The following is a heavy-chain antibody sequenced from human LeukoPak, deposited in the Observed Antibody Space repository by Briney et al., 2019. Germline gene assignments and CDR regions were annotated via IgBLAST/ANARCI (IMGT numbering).Heavy chain of an antibody. V-gene: IGHV3-74*01. Sequence: GGSPRLSCAASGFTFSSCSMHWVRQAPGKGLVWVSRIKGDGSSISYADSVKGRFTIFRDNAKNTLFLQMDSLRAEDTAVYYCVRGTIAAAGIDYWGQGALVTVSS. D-gene: IGHD6-13*01. J-gene: IGHJ4*02. CDR2: IKGDGSSI. CDR3: VRGTIAAAGIDY. CDR1: GFTFSSCS.